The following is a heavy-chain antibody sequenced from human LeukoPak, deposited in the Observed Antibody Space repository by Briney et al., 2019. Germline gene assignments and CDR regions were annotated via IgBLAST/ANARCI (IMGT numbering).Heavy chain of an antibody. D-gene: IGHD3-22*01. CDR2: IYYTGST. CDR3: ARLSSGSNPPFDY. CDR1: GGSINNYY. J-gene: IGHJ4*02. Sequence: PSETLSLTCTVSGGSINNYYWSWVRQTPGKGLGCIGYIYYTGSTNYNPSLKSRITMSVDTSTNQFSLKLSSVTAADTAVYYCARLSSGSNPPFDYWGQGTLVTVSS. V-gene: IGHV4-59*08.